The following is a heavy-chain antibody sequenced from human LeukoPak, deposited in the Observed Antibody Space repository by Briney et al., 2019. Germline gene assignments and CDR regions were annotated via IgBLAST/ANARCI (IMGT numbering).Heavy chain of an antibody. CDR1: GLTFSSYA. CDR2: ISYDGSNK. J-gene: IGHJ4*02. V-gene: IGHV3-30-3*02. CDR3: AKMGTALEFGY. Sequence: PWGSLRLSCAASGLTFSSYAMHWVRQAPGKGLEWVAVISYDGSNKYYADSVKGRFTISRDNSKNTLYLQMNSLRAEDTAVYYCAKMGTALEFGYWGQGTLVTVSS. D-gene: IGHD3-16*01.